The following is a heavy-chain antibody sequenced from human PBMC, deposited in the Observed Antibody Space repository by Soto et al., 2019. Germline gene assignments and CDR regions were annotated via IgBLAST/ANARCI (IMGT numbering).Heavy chain of an antibody. J-gene: IGHJ6*02. CDR3: ASRPAFSRRWYRIPPDPSHGMGV. CDR2: INPSGGIT. Sequence: QMQLVQSGAEVKRPGASVRVSCKSSGYTFTSFYIHWVRQAPGQGLEWMGIINPSGGITNFAQRLPGRITMTKEKSTKPHYMELSRLKSGGPGVYYCASRPAFSRRWYRIPPDPSHGMGVWGQGNTVT. D-gene: IGHD6-13*01. CDR1: GYTFTSFY. V-gene: IGHV1-46*04.